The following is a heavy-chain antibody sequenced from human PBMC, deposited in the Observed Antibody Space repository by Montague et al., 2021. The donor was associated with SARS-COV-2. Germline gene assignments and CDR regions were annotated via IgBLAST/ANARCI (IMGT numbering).Heavy chain of an antibody. V-gene: IGHV4-39*01. Sequence: SETLSLTCTVSGGSISSPDYYWGWIRQSPGKGLEWIGSISYTGRTHYNPSLRSRVSFSMDTSKNHFSLSLSSVTAADTAVYFCARQLPSFCATNKFYPYYFDGWGQGALVTVSS. J-gene: IGHJ4*02. CDR2: ISYTGRT. D-gene: IGHD1-26*01. CDR3: ARQLPSFCATNKFYPYYFDG. CDR1: GGSISSPDYY.